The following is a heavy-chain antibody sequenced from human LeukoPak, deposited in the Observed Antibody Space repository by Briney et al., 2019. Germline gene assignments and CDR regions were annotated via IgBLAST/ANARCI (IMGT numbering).Heavy chain of an antibody. Sequence: GGSLRLSCAASGFTFSSYGMSWVRQAPGKGLEWVSAISGSGGSTYYADSVKGRFTISRDNSKNTLYLQMNSLRAEDTAVYYCAKDEAYYYDSSGYYPTDYWGQGTLVTVSS. CDR3: AKDEAYYYDSSGYYPTDY. CDR2: ISGSGGST. CDR1: GFTFSSYG. D-gene: IGHD3-22*01. V-gene: IGHV3-23*01. J-gene: IGHJ4*02.